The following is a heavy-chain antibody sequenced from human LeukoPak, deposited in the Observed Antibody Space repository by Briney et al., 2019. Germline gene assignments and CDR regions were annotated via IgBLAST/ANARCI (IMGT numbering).Heavy chain of an antibody. CDR1: GFSFSSYG. CDR3: AKDLYYYDTSGYYPDAFDI. D-gene: IGHD3-22*01. J-gene: IGHJ3*02. CDR2: ISNDGNIK. V-gene: IGHV3-30*18. Sequence: GKSLRLSCAASGFSFSSYGMHWVRQAPGKGLEWVAVISNDGNIKYYADSVKGRFTISRDNSKNTLYLEMNSLRAEDTALYYCAKDLYYYDTSGYYPDAFDIWGQGTMVTVSS.